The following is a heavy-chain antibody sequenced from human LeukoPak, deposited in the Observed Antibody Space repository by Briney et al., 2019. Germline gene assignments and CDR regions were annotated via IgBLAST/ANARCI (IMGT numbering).Heavy chain of an antibody. CDR1: GFTFSDTW. J-gene: IGHJ2*01. D-gene: IGHD3-22*01. V-gene: IGHV3-74*01. CDR2: IRSDGSDT. Sequence: HAGGSLRLSCAASGFTFSDTWMHWVRQAPGEGLVWVSRIRSDGSDTRYAESVKGRFTISRDNAKNTLYLQMNSLRAEDTAVYYCARDPPLYDSSGYYQSHHYWYFDLWGRGTLVTVSS. CDR3: ARDPPLYDSSGYYQSHHYWYFDL.